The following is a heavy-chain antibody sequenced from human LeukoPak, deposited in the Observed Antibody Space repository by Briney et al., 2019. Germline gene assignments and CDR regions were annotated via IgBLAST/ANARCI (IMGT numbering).Heavy chain of an antibody. V-gene: IGHV4-34*01. CDR1: GFTFSSYS. Sequence: GSLRLSCAASGFTFSSYSMNWIRQPPGKGLEWIGEINHSGSTNYNPSLKSRVTISVDTSKNQFSLKLSSVTAADTAVYYCARGANIAAAGTHWFDPWGQGTLVTVSS. CDR2: INHSGST. D-gene: IGHD6-13*01. CDR3: ARGANIAAAGTHWFDP. J-gene: IGHJ5*02.